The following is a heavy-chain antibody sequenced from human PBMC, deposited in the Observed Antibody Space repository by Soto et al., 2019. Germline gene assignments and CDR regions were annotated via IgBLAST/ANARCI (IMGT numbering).Heavy chain of an antibody. J-gene: IGHJ5*02. CDR3: AHTGVATRHVYGCFDP. V-gene: IGHV1-18*01. D-gene: IGHD6-6*01. CDR1: GYTFTSYG. CDR2: ISAYNGNT. Sequence: ASVKVSCKASGYTFTSYGISWVRQAPGQGLEWMGWISAYNGNTNYAQKLQGRVTMTTDTSTSTAYMELRSLRSDDTAVYYCAHTGVATRHVYGCFDPWGQGTLVTVSS.